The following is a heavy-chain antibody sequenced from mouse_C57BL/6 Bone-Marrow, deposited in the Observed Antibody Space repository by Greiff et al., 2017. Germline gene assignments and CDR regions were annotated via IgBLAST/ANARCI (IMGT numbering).Heavy chain of an antibody. V-gene: IGHV1-19*01. J-gene: IGHJ2*01. CDR1: GYTFTDYY. D-gene: IGHD1-1*01. CDR3: ARWNYGSSWNYFDY. Sequence: DVQLQESGPVLVKPGASVKMSCKASGYTFTDYYMNWVKQSHGKSLEWIGVINPYNGGTSYNQKFKGKATLTVDKSSSTAYMELNSLTSEDSAVYYCARWNYGSSWNYFDYWGQGTTLTVSS. CDR2: INPYNGGT.